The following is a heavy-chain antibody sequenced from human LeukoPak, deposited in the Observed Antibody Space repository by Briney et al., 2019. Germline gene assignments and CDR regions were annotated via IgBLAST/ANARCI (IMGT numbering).Heavy chain of an antibody. CDR1: GGSFSGYY. V-gene: IGHV4-34*01. J-gene: IGHJ3*02. CDR2: INHSGST. D-gene: IGHD3-22*01. Sequence: SETLSLTCAVYGGSFSGYYWSWIRQPPGKGLEWIGEINHSGSTNYNPSLKSRVTISVDTSKNQFSLKLSSVTAADTAVYYCARVLTDAYYYDSSGFGNAFDIWGQGTMVTVSS. CDR3: ARVLTDAYYYDSSGFGNAFDI.